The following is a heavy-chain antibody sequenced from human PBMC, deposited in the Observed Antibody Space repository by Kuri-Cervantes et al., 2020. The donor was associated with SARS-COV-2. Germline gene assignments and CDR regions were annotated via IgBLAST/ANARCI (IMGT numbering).Heavy chain of an antibody. Sequence: GGSLRLSCAASGFTFSDYYMSWIRQAPGKGLEWVSYISSSGSTIYYADSVKGRFTISRDNAKNSLYLQMNSLRAEDTAGYYCARVNYDILTGAYYYYYMDVWGKGTTVTVSS. CDR3: ARVNYDILTGAYYYYYMDV. V-gene: IGHV3-11*04. D-gene: IGHD3-9*01. CDR2: ISSSGSTI. J-gene: IGHJ6*03. CDR1: GFTFSDYY.